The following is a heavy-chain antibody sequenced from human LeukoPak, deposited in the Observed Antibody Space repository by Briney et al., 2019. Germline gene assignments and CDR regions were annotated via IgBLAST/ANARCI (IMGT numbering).Heavy chain of an antibody. Sequence: GGSLRLSCAASGFTFSSYGMHWVRQAPGKGLEWVAVIRYDGSNKYYADSVKGRFTISRDNSKNTLYLQMNSLRAEDTAVYYCARDPAAAGSFDYWGQGTLVTVSS. V-gene: IGHV3-33*01. CDR3: ARDPAAAGSFDY. CDR1: GFTFSSYG. CDR2: IRYDGSNK. D-gene: IGHD6-13*01. J-gene: IGHJ4*02.